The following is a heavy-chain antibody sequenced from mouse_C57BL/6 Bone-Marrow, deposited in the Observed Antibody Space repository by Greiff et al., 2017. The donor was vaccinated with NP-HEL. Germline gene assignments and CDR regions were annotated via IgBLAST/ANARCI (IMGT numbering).Heavy chain of an antibody. V-gene: IGHV5-9-1*02. CDR3: TRDRDYGSPFAY. CDR1: GFTFSSYA. CDR2: ISSGGDYI. J-gene: IGHJ3*01. D-gene: IGHD1-1*01. Sequence: EVKVEESGEGLVKPGGSLKLSCAASGFTFSSYAMSWVRQTPEKRLEWVAYISSGGDYIYYADTVKGRFTISRDNARNTLYLQMSSLKSEDTAMYYCTRDRDYGSPFAYWGQGTLVTVSA.